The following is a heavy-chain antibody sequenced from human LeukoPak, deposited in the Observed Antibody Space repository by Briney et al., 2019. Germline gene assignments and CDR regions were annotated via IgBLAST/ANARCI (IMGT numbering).Heavy chain of an antibody. CDR1: GGSISSSSYY. J-gene: IGHJ4*02. CDR3: ARHLGDWSAFDY. D-gene: IGHD2-21*01. V-gene: IGHV4-39*01. Sequence: SETLSLTCTVSGGSISSSSYYRGWIRQPPGKGLEWIGSIYYSGSTYYNPSLKSRVTISVDTSKNQFSLKLSSVTAADTAVYYCARHLGDWSAFDYWGQGTLVTVSS. CDR2: IYYSGST.